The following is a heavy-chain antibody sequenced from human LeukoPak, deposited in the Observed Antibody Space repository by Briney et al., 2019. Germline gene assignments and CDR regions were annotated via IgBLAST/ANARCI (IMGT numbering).Heavy chain of an antibody. J-gene: IGHJ3*02. D-gene: IGHD5-24*01. CDR3: ARQVLEMTAMYAFDI. Sequence: SETLSLTCTASGRSIRSSSYYWGRIRQPPGKGLEWIGSIYYDGSPYYNPSLKSRVTISVDTSKNQFSLKVRSVTAADTAVYYCARQVLEMTAMYAFDIWGQGTIVTVSS. CDR1: GRSIRSSSYY. CDR2: IYYDGSP. V-gene: IGHV4-39*01.